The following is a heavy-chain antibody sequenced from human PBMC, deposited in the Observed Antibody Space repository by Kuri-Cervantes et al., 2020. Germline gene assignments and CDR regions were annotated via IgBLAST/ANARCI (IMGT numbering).Heavy chain of an antibody. D-gene: IGHD6-6*01. CDR1: GFTFSSYW. J-gene: IGHJ6*02. Sequence: GESLKISCAASGFTFSSYWMSWVRQAPGKGLEWVAVIWYDGSNKYYADSVKGRFTISRDNSKNTLYLQMNSLRAEDTAVYYCARVGSVGMDVWGQGTTVTVSS. V-gene: IGHV3-33*08. CDR2: IWYDGSNK. CDR3: ARVGSVGMDV.